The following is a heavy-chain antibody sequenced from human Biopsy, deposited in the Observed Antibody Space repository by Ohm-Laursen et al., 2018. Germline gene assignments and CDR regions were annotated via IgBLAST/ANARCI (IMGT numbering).Heavy chain of an antibody. CDR1: GDSVSSGSFY. CDR2: IYDRGSTA. J-gene: IGHJ4*02. D-gene: IGHD6-19*01. V-gene: IGHV4-61*01. Sequence: GTLSLTCTVSGDSVSSGSFYWTWIRQPPGQGLEYIGYIYDRGSTANYNPSLESRVTMSVDMPKNQFSPKLSSVTAADTAIYYCARGMRSSGWPYFDSWGQGTLVTVSS. CDR3: ARGMRSSGWPYFDS.